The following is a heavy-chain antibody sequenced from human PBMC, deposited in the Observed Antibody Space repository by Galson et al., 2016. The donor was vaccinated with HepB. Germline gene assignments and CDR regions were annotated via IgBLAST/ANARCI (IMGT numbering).Heavy chain of an antibody. CDR3: AKSQPGYSSGWYTLPIDAFDI. J-gene: IGHJ3*02. CDR1: GFTFSSYA. D-gene: IGHD6-19*01. Sequence: SLRLSCAASGFTFSSYAMSWVRQAPGKGLEWVSTISGSGYNTYYADSVKGRFTISRDNSKNTLYLQMNSLRAEDTAVYYCAKSQPGYSSGWYTLPIDAFDIWGQGTMVTGSS. CDR2: ISGSGYNT. V-gene: IGHV3-23*01.